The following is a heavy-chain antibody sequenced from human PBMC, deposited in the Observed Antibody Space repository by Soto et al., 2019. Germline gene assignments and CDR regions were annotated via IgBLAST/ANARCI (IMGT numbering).Heavy chain of an antibody. J-gene: IGHJ4*02. Sequence: GGSLRLSCAASGITFSSYAMHWVRQAPGKGLEWVAVISYDGSNKYYADSVKGRFTISRDNSKNTLYLQMNSLRAEDTAVYYCARAPGIAAAGTAFDYWGQGTLVTVS. CDR2: ISYDGSNK. CDR1: GITFSSYA. CDR3: ARAPGIAAAGTAFDY. V-gene: IGHV3-30-3*01. D-gene: IGHD6-13*01.